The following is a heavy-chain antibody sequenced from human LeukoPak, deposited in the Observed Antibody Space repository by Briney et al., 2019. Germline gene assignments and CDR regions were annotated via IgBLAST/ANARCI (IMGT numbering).Heavy chain of an antibody. D-gene: IGHD6-19*01. V-gene: IGHV3-21*04. CDR1: GFTFSSYS. J-gene: IGHJ4*02. Sequence: GGSLRLSCAASGFTFSSYSMNWVRQAPGKGLEWVSSISSSSSYIYYADSVKGRFTISRDNTKNTLYLQMNSLRAEDTAVYYCARVTVTAVAIDYWGQGTLVTVSS. CDR3: ARVTVTAVAIDY. CDR2: ISSSSSYI.